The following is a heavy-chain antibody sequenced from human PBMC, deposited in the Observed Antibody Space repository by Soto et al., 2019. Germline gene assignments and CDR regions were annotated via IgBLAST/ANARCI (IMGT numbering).Heavy chain of an antibody. Sequence: ASVKVSCKASGYTFTSYAMHWVRQAPGQRLEWMGWINAGNGNTKYSQKFQGRVTITRDTSASTAYMELSSLRSEDTAVYYCARDLPYSSSWYLGSSYESYYYYMDVWGKGTTVTVSS. CDR2: INAGNGNT. V-gene: IGHV1-3*01. D-gene: IGHD6-13*01. CDR3: ARDLPYSSSWYLGSSYESYYYYMDV. J-gene: IGHJ6*03. CDR1: GYTFTSYA.